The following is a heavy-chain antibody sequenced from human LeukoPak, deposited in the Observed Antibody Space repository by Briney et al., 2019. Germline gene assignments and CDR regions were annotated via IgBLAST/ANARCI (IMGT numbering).Heavy chain of an antibody. D-gene: IGHD5-18*01. CDR1: RFTFSTYA. J-gene: IGHJ4*02. CDR3: AKFRSQGELDLGYDLGFYY. CDR2: IIGSGVSA. V-gene: IGHV3-23*01. Sequence: GGSLRLSCAASRFTFSTYAMSWVRQAPGKGLEWVSAIIGSGVSAYYADSVKGRFTISRDNSKNTLYLQMNSLRAEDTAVYYCAKFRSQGELDLGYDLGFYYWGQGTLVTVSS.